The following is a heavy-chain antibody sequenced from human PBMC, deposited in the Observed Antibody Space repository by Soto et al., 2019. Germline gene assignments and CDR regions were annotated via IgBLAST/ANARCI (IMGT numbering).Heavy chain of an antibody. CDR3: ATLPRTIERTPAAIWSFDS. D-gene: IGHD2-2*01. V-gene: IGHV1-24*01. CDR2: LDAEDGET. Sequence: QVQLEQSGAEVRKPGASVKVSCKVSGYSLSDLYIHWVRQAPGKGLEWMGGLDAEDGETIYAQKLQGRGTMTEDTSTDTAYMELSSLTSEDTAMYYCATLPRTIERTPAAIWSFDSWGQGTLVTVSS. J-gene: IGHJ4*02. CDR1: GYSLSDLY.